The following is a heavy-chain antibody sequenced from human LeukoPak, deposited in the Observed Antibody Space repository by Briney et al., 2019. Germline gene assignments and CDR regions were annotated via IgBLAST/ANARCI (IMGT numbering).Heavy chain of an antibody. CDR2: IYYSGST. CDR1: GGSISSYY. J-gene: IGHJ4*02. D-gene: IGHD2-21*02. Sequence: SETLSLTCPVSGGSISSYYWSWIRQPPGKGLEWIGYIYYSGSTNYNPSLKSRVTISVDTSKNQFSLKLSSVTAADTAVYYCARQGVATAIDYWGQGTLVTVSS. V-gene: IGHV4-59*12. CDR3: ARQGVATAIDY.